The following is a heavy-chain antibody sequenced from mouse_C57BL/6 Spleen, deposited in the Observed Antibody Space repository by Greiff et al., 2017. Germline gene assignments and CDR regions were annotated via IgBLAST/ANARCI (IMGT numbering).Heavy chain of an antibody. CDR1: GYTFTDYE. CDR3: TTNYYYGSSYVRWFAY. D-gene: IGHD1-1*01. V-gene: IGHV1-15*01. J-gene: IGHJ3*01. Sequence: QVQLQQSGAELVRPGASVTLSCKASGYTFTDYEMHWVKQTPVHGLEWIGAIDPETGGTAYNQKFKGKAILTADKSSSTAYMELRSLTSEDSAVYYCTTNYYYGSSYVRWFAYWGQGTLVTVSA. CDR2: IDPETGGT.